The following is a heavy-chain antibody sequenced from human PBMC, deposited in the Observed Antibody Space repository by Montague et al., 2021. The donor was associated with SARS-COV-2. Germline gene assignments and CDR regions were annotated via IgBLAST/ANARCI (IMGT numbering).Heavy chain of an antibody. J-gene: IGHJ4*02. V-gene: IGHV6-1*01. CDR3: ARTSASSDY. CDR1: GDSVTVSCDA. D-gene: IGHD1-26*01. CDR2: YYYCCMWKK. Sequence: CAISGDSVTVSCDACSYLTHSRLNSLHSHGSYYYCCMWKKNHAVSVKSRITIHPDTSKNQISLRLNSVTPEDTAVYYCARTSASSDYWGQGALVTVSS.